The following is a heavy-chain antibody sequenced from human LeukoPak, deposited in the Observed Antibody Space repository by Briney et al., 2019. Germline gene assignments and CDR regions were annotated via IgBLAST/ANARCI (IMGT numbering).Heavy chain of an antibody. CDR1: GFTFDDYA. CDR3: ARDHCSSTSCYEDYFQH. Sequence: GGSLRLSCAASGFTFDDYAMHWVWQAPGKGLEWVSGISWNSGSIGYADSVKGRFTISRDNAKNSLYLQMNSLRAEDTAVYYCARDHCSSTSCYEDYFQHWGQGTLVTVSS. J-gene: IGHJ1*01. CDR2: ISWNSGSI. V-gene: IGHV3-9*01. D-gene: IGHD2-2*01.